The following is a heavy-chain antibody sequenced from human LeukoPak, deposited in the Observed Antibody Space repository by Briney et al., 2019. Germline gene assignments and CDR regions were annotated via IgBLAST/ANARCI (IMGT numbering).Heavy chain of an antibody. V-gene: IGHV4-34*01. CDR3: ARAINYSSSSGVDY. D-gene: IGHD6-6*01. Sequence: SETLSLTCAVYGGSFSGYYWSWIRQPPGKGLEWIGEINHSGSTNYNPSLKSRATISVDTSKNQFSLKLSSVTAADTAVYYCARAINYSSSSGVDYWGQGTLVTVSS. J-gene: IGHJ4*02. CDR2: INHSGST. CDR1: GGSFSGYY.